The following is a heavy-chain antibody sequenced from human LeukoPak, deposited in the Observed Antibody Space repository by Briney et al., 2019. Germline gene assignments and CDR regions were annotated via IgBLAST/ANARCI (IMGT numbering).Heavy chain of an antibody. J-gene: IGHJ4*02. Sequence: GGSLRLSCAASGFTFSSYEMDWVRQAPGKGLEWVSYISSSGSTIYYADSVKGRFTISRDNAKNSLYLQMNSLRAEDTAVYYCARVGWFEQALDYWGQGTLVTVSS. V-gene: IGHV3-48*03. CDR3: ARVGWFEQALDY. CDR1: GFTFSSYE. CDR2: ISSSGSTI. D-gene: IGHD3-10*01.